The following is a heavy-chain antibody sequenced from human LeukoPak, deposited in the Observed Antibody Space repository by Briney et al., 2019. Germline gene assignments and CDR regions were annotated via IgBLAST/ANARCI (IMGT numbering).Heavy chain of an antibody. D-gene: IGHD6-19*01. V-gene: IGHV4-34*01. J-gene: IGHJ5*02. Sequence: SETLSLTCAVYGGSFSGYYWSWIRQPPGKGLEWIGEINHSGSTNYNPSLKSRVTISVDTSKNQFSLKLSSVTAADTAVYYCASCGSGWNWFDPWGQGTLVTVSS. CDR2: INHSGST. CDR1: GGSFSGYY. CDR3: ASCGSGWNWFDP.